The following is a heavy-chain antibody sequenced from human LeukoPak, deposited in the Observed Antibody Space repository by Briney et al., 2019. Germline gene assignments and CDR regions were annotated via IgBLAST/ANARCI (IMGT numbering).Heavy chain of an antibody. CDR1: GYSISSGYY. D-gene: IGHD3-22*01. CDR2: IYHSGST. CDR3: ARRWSDSSGYYLDAFDI. V-gene: IGHV4-38-2*01. Sequence: SETLYLTCAVSGYSISSGYYWGWIRQPPGKGLEWIGSIYHSGSTYYNPSLKSRVTISVDTSKNQFSLKLSSVTAADTAVYYCARRWSDSSGYYLDAFDIWGQGTMVTVSS. J-gene: IGHJ3*02.